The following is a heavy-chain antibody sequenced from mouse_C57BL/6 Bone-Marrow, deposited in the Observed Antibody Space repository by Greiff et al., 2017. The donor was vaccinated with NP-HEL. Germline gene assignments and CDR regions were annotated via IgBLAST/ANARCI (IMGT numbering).Heavy chain of an antibody. CDR3: ARAFYYYGSSSVFAY. Sequence: QVTLKVCGPGILQPSQTLSLTCSFSGFSLSTFGMGVGWIRQPSGKGLEWLAHIWWDDDKYYNPALKSRLTISKDTSKNQVFLKIANVDTADTATYYCARAFYYYGSSSVFAYWGQGTLVTVSA. D-gene: IGHD1-1*01. CDR2: IWWDDDK. J-gene: IGHJ3*01. CDR1: GFSLSTFGMG. V-gene: IGHV8-8*01.